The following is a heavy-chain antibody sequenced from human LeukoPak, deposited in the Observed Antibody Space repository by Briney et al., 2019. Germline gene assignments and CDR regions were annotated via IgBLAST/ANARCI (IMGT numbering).Heavy chain of an antibody. D-gene: IGHD6-13*01. V-gene: IGHV4-39*01. J-gene: IGHJ4*02. CDR2: IYYSGST. Sequence: SETLSLTCTVSGGSISSSSYYWGWIREPPGKGLEWIGSIYYSGSTYYNPSLKSRVTISVDTSKNQYSLKLSSVTAADTAVYYCATGVHGITAAGDYYFDYWGQGTLVTVSS. CDR1: GGSISSSSYY. CDR3: ATGVHGITAAGDYYFDY.